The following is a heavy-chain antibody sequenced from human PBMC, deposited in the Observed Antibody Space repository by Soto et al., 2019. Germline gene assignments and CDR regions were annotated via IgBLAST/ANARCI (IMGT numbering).Heavy chain of an antibody. CDR3: ARLNYDFWSGYYGMDV. CDR1: GYTFTGYY. V-gene: IGHV1-2*02. CDR2: INPNSGGT. J-gene: IGHJ6*02. D-gene: IGHD3-3*01. Sequence: QVQLVQSGAEVKKPGASVKVSCKASGYTFTGYYMHWVRQAPGQGLEWMGWINPNSGGTNYAQKFQGRVTMTRDTSISTAYMELSRLRADDTVVYYCARLNYDFWSGYYGMDVWGQGTTVTVSS.